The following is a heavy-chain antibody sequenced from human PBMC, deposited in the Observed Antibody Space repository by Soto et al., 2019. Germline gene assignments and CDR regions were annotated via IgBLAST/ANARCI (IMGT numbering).Heavy chain of an antibody. CDR3: ARDRGIAVAATYYYYYGMDV. Sequence: QVQLQQSGPGLVKPSQTLSLTCAISGDSVSSNSAAWNWIRQSPSRGLEWLGRTYYRSKWYNDYAVSVKSRITINPDTSKNQFSLQLNSVTPEDTAVYYCARDRGIAVAATYYYYYGMDVWGQGTTVTVSS. CDR2: TYYRSKWYN. CDR1: GDSVSSNSAA. J-gene: IGHJ6*02. V-gene: IGHV6-1*01. D-gene: IGHD6-19*01.